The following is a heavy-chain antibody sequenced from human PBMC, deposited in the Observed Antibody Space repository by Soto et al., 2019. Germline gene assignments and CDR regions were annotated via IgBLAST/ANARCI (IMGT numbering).Heavy chain of an antibody. CDR2: ISDSGGIT. CDR1: GFAFSSHP. CDR3: TSPGIDFYGRYYYYGMDV. J-gene: IGHJ6*02. D-gene: IGHD3-10*01. V-gene: IGHV3-23*01. Sequence: GGSLRLSCAASGFAFSSHPMSWVRQAPEKGLEWVSGISDSGGITYNADSVKGRFTISRDNSKSIAYLQMNSLKTEDTAVYYCTSPGIDFYGRYYYYGMDVWGQGTTVTVYS.